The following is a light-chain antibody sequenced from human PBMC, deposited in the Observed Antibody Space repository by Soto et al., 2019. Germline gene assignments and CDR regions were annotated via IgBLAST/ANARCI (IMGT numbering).Light chain of an antibody. CDR1: DSDVGGYDY. CDR3: CSYAGSNRKV. Sequence: QSVLTQPPSASGSPGQSVTISCSETDSDVGGYDYVSWYQQYPGKVPKLIIYEVNMRPSGVPDRFSGSKSDNTASLTVSGLQSEDEADYYCCSYAGSNRKVFGTGTKLTVL. CDR2: EVN. V-gene: IGLV2-8*01. J-gene: IGLJ1*01.